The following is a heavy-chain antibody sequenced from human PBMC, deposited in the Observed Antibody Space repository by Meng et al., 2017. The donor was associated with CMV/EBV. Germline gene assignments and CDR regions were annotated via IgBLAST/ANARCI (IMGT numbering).Heavy chain of an antibody. V-gene: IGHV1-69*05. D-gene: IGHD3-3*01. CDR3: ARGGNYDFWSGAPYFDY. Sequence: VKVSCKASGGTFSSYAISWVRQAPGQGLEWMGGIIPIFGTANYAQKFQGRVTITTDESTSTAYMELSSLRSEDTAVYYCARGGNYDFWSGAPYFDYWGQGTLVTVSS. J-gene: IGHJ4*02. CDR2: IIPIFGTA. CDR1: GGTFSSYA.